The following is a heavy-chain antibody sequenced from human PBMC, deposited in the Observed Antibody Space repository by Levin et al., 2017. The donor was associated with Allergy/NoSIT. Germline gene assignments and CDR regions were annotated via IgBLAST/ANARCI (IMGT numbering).Heavy chain of an antibody. CDR3: ARVSITMVQGVADNWFDP. D-gene: IGHD3-10*01. V-gene: IGHV1-2*06. J-gene: IGHJ5*02. CDR1: GYTFTGYY. CDR2: INPNSGGT. Sequence: ASVKVSCKASGYTFTGYYMHWVRQAPGQGLEWMGRINPNSGGTNYAQKFQGRVTMTRDTSISTAYMELSRLRSDDTAVYYCARVSITMVQGVADNWFDPWGQGTLVTVSS.